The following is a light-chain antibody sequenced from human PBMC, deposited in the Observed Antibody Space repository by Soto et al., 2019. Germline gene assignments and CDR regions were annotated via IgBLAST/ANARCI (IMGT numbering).Light chain of an antibody. V-gene: IGLV2-14*02. J-gene: IGLJ1*01. CDR2: EGI. CDR1: SSDVGSYDL. Sequence: QSALTQPASVSGSPGQSITISCTGTSSDVGSYDLISWYQHQPGKAPKLVIYEGIKRPSGVSNRFSGSKSGNTASLTISGLQAEDAADYYCSSYTDVVTLEVFGPGTKLTVL. CDR3: SSYTDVVTLEV.